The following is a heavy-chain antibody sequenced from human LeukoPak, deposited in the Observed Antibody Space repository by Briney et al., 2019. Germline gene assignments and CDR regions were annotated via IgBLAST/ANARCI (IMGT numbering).Heavy chain of an antibody. J-gene: IGHJ6*03. CDR2: INHSGST. CDR1: GGSFSGYY. Sequence: SETLSLTCAVYGGSFSGYYWSWIRQPPGKGLEWIGEINHSGSTNYNPSLKSRVTISVDTSKNRFSLKLSSVTAADTAVYYCARGGGYYYMDVWDKGTTVTVSS. CDR3: ARGGGYYYMDV. V-gene: IGHV4-34*01.